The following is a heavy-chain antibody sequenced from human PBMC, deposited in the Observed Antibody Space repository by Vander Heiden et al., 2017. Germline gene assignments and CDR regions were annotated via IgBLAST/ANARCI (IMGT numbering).Heavy chain of an antibody. J-gene: IGHJ4*02. CDR1: GFTFSGSA. V-gene: IGHV3-73*02. CDR2: IRSKANSYAT. Sequence: EVQLVESGGGLVQPGGSLKLSCAASGFTFSGSAMHWGRQASGKGLEWVGRIRSKANSYATAYAASVKGRFTISRDDSKNTAYLQMNSLKTEDTAVYYCTRGEVDYWGQGTLVTVSS. D-gene: IGHD2-21*01. CDR3: TRGEVDY.